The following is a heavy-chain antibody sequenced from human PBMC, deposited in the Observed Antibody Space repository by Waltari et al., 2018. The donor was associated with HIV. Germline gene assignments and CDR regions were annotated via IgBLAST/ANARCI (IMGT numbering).Heavy chain of an antibody. CDR2: IYPADSDT. CDR1: GYNFTTYW. J-gene: IGHJ6*03. Sequence: EVQLVQSGAEVKKPGESLKISCKGSGYNFTTYWDGWVRQMPGKGLEWMWIIYPADSDTRYSPSFQGQVTISADKSISTAYLQWSSLKASDTAMYYCARLSGTWNNFSYMDVWGKGTTVTVSS. D-gene: IGHD1-1*01. V-gene: IGHV5-51*01. CDR3: ARLSGTWNNFSYMDV.